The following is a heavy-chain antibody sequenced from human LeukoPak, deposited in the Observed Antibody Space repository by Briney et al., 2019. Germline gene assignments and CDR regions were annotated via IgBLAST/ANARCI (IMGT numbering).Heavy chain of an antibody. CDR3: ARDQYDYVWGSYEDSPFDY. J-gene: IGHJ4*02. V-gene: IGHV1-18*01. CDR2: ISAYNGNT. D-gene: IGHD3-16*01. CDR1: GYTFTSYG. Sequence: ASVKVSCKASGYTFTSYGISWVRQAPGQGLEWMGWISAYNGNTNYAQKLQGRVTMTTDTSMSTAYMELRSLRSDDTAVYYCARDQYDYVWGSYEDSPFDYWGQGTLVTVSS.